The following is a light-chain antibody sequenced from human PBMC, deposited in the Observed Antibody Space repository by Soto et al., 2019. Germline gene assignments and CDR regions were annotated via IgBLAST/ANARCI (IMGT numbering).Light chain of an antibody. Sequence: EIVLTQSPATLSLSPGERATLSCSASQSVSSYLAWYQQKPGQAPRLLIYDASNRATGIPARFSGSGSGTDFTLTISSLEPEDFAVYYCQQRSSWRTFGQGTKVDIK. V-gene: IGKV3-11*01. CDR3: QQRSSWRT. CDR2: DAS. J-gene: IGKJ1*01. CDR1: QSVSSY.